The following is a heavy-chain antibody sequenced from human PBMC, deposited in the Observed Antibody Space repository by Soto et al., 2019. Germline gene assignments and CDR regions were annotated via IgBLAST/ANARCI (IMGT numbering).Heavy chain of an antibody. Sequence: SETLSLTCAVSGYSISSGYYWGWIRQPPGKGLEWIGTIYLSGTTYYNPSLKSRVTISVDTSKNQFSLKLSSVTDADTAVYYCARGGDDVLRFLEWLSDGGRYFDYWGQGTLVTVSS. D-gene: IGHD3-3*01. CDR1: GYSISSGYY. J-gene: IGHJ4*02. CDR3: ARGGDDVLRFLEWLSDGGRYFDY. V-gene: IGHV4-38-2*01. CDR2: IYLSGTT.